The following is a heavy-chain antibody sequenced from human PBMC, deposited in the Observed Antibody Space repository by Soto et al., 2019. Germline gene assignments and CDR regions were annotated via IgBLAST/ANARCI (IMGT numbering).Heavy chain of an antibody. D-gene: IGHD3-9*01. J-gene: IGHJ4*02. CDR2: INAGSGNT. CDR3: AREHDVLTGHSFAY. V-gene: IGHV1-3*01. CDR1: GYPFINFA. Sequence: QVQLVQSGAEVMKPGASVKVSCKSSGYPFINFAIHWVRQAPGQRLEWMGWINAGSGNTKYSQNFQDRLTITRHTPASTAYVELTRLRSEDTAVYYFAREHDVLTGHSFAYWGQGTLVTVSS.